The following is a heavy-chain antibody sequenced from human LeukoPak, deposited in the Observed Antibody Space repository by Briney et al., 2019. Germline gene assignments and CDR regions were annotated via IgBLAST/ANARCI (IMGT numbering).Heavy chain of an antibody. J-gene: IGHJ4*02. V-gene: IGHV3-21*01. CDR3: ARDRSYQLQLWQYFFDY. CDR1: GFTLNNYA. Sequence: GGSLRLSCAASGFTLNNYAMNWVRQAPGKGLEWVSSISSSSSYIYYADSVKGRFTISSDNARNSLYLQMNSLRAEDTAVYYCARDRSYQLQLWQYFFDYWDQGTLVTVSS. D-gene: IGHD5-18*01. CDR2: ISSSSSYI.